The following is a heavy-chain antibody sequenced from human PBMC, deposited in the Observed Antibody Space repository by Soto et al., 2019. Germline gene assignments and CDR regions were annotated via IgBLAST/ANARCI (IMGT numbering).Heavy chain of an antibody. V-gene: IGHV4-4*02. Sequence: SETLSLTCAVSGGSISSTGWWSWVRQPPGKGLEWIGEIHHDGSTNYNPALKSRVTISVDTSKSQFSLKLSSVTAADTAVYYCAKDSGYNYGYFRWFDPWGQGTLLTVSS. CDR3: AKDSGYNYGYFRWFDP. D-gene: IGHD5-18*01. CDR1: GGSISSTGW. CDR2: IHHDGST. J-gene: IGHJ5*02.